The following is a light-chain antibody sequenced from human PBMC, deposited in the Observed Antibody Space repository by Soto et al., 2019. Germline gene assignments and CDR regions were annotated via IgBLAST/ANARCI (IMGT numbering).Light chain of an antibody. CDR3: SSYEGSNNFV. CDR2: EVS. Sequence: QSVLTQPPSASGSPGQSVTISCTGTSSDIGAYIYVSWYQQHPGKAPKLVISEVSRRPSGVPERFSGSKSGNTASLTVSGLQADDEANYYCSSYEGSNNFVVGTGTKVTVL. J-gene: IGLJ1*01. CDR1: SSDIGAYIY. V-gene: IGLV2-8*01.